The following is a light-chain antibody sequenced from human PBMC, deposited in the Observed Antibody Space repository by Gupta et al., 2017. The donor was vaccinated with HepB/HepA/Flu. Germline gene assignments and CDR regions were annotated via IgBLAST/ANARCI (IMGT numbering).Light chain of an antibody. V-gene: IGKV1-9*01. J-gene: IGKJ5*01. Sequence: DIQLTQSPSFLSASVGDRVTITCRASQGISTYLAWYQQEPGKAPKLLIYAASTLQSGVPSRFSGSGSGTEFTLTSSSLQPEDFATYYCQHFHSYPGITFGPGTLLEIK. CDR2: AAS. CDR1: QGISTY. CDR3: QHFHSYPGIT.